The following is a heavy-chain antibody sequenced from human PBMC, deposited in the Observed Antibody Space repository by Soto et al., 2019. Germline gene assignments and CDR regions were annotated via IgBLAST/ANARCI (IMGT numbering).Heavy chain of an antibody. D-gene: IGHD4-17*01. CDR1: DYTFTSYG. J-gene: IGHJ4*02. Sequence: ASVKVSCKASDYTFTSYGVSWVRQAPGQGLEWMGWISAYNGNTNYAQKLQGRVTMTTDTSTSTAYMELRSLRSDDTAVYYCVRDRFGYGDSGYSGQGTLVTVSS. CDR2: ISAYNGNT. V-gene: IGHV1-18*01. CDR3: VRDRFGYGDSGY.